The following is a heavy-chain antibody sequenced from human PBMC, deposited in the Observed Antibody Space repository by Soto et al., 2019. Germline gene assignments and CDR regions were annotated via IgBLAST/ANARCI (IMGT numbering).Heavy chain of an antibody. CDR1: GFTFSNYA. CDR3: TNDWRLDS. D-gene: IGHD6-25*01. Sequence: EVQLLESGGGLVQPGGSLRLSCAASGFTFSNYAMTWVRQAPGKGLECVSTINTSGGNTHYADSVKGRFSVSRDNSKNTLSLQMNSLRAEDAAVYYCTNDWRLDSWGQGTLVTVSS. CDR2: INTSGGNT. V-gene: IGHV3-23*01. J-gene: IGHJ5*01.